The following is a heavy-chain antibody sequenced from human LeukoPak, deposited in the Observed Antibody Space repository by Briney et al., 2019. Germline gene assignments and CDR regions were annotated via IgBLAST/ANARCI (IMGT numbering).Heavy chain of an antibody. J-gene: IGHJ3*02. Sequence: GGSLRLSCAASGFTFDDYAMHWVRQAPGKGLEWVSGISWNSGSIGYADSVKGRFIISRDNARNSLYLQMNSLRTEDTALYYCAKVNGDHRGAFDIWGQGTMVTVSS. V-gene: IGHV3-9*01. D-gene: IGHD4-17*01. CDR3: AKVNGDHRGAFDI. CDR2: ISWNSGSI. CDR1: GFTFDDYA.